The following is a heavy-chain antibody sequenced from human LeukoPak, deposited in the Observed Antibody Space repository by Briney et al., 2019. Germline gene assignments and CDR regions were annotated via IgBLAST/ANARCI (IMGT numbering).Heavy chain of an antibody. D-gene: IGHD5-18*01. CDR2: IWYDGSNK. CDR3: ARDDTYGQWGNDY. Sequence: GGSLRLSCAASGFTFSSYGMLWVRQAPGKGLEGVAVIWYDGSNKYYADSVKGRFTISRDNSKNTLYLQMNSLRVEDTAVYYCARDDTYGQWGNDYWGQGTLVTVSS. CDR1: GFTFSSYG. V-gene: IGHV3-33*01. J-gene: IGHJ4*02.